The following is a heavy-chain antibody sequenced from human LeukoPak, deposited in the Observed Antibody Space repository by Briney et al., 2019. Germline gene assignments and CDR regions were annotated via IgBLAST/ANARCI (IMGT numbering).Heavy chain of an antibody. CDR1: GGSISSYY. V-gene: IGHV4-59*01. Sequence: SETLSLTCTVSGGSISSYYWSWIRQPPGKGPEWIGYIYYSGSTNYNPSLKSRVTISVDTSKNQFSLKLSSVTAADTAVYYCARGLGGYCSSTSCYELDYWGQGTLVTVSS. D-gene: IGHD2-2*03. J-gene: IGHJ4*02. CDR2: IYYSGST. CDR3: ARGLGGYCSSTSCYELDY.